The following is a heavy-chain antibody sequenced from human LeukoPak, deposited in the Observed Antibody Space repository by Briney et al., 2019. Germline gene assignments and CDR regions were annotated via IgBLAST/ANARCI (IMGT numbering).Heavy chain of an antibody. J-gene: IGHJ5*02. Sequence: QPGGSLRLSCAASGFTFSDYWMQWVRQAPGKGLEWVANINYHGNENYLLDSVKGRFTISRDNAKNSLFLQMNSLRVEDTAVYYCARRAVTTGGNWFDPWGQGTLVTVSS. CDR3: ARRAVTTGGNWFDP. D-gene: IGHD4-17*01. CDR2: INYHGNEN. V-gene: IGHV3-7*01. CDR1: GFTFSDYW.